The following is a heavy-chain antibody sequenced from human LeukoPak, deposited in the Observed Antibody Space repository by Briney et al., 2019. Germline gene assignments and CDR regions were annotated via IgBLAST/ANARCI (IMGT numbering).Heavy chain of an antibody. CDR1: GFTFGSYA. CDR3: AKEALYSGSYPTLDY. V-gene: IGHV3-23*01. Sequence: GGSLRLSCAASGFTFGSYAMSWVRQAPGKGLEWVSGISGSGSNTYYADSVKGRFTISRDNSKNTLYLQMNSLRAEDTAVYYCAKEALYSGSYPTLDYWGQGTLVTVSS. D-gene: IGHD1-26*01. CDR2: ISGSGSNT. J-gene: IGHJ4*02.